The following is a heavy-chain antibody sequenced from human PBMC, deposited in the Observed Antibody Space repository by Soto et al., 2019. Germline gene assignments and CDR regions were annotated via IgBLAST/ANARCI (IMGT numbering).Heavy chain of an antibody. CDR2: INPNSGGT. CDR1: GYTFTGYD. V-gene: IGHV1-2*02. CDR3: ARVDTMIVVVITDDAFDI. Sequence: QVQLVQSGAEVKKPGASVKVSCKASGYTFTGYDMHWVRQAPGQGLEWMGWINPNSGGTNYAQKFQGRVTMTRDTSISTAYMELSRLRSDDTAVYYCARVDTMIVVVITDDAFDIWGQGTMVTVSS. J-gene: IGHJ3*02. D-gene: IGHD3-22*01.